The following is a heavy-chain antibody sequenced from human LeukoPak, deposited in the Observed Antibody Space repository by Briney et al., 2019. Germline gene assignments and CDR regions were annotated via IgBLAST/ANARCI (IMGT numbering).Heavy chain of an antibody. V-gene: IGHV4-34*01. D-gene: IGHD5-18*01. CDR1: GGSFSGYY. Sequence: PSETLSLTCAVYGGSFSGYYWSWIRQPPGKGLEWIGEINHSGSTNYNPSLKSRVTISVDTSKNQFSLKLSSATAADTAVYYCASPARVSSLDYWGQGTLVTVSS. CDR3: ASPARVSSLDY. J-gene: IGHJ4*02. CDR2: INHSGST.